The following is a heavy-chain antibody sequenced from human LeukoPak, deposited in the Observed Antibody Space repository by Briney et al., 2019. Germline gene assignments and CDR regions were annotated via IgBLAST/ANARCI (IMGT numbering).Heavy chain of an antibody. V-gene: IGHV1-2*02. CDR2: INPNSGGT. CDR1: GYTFTGYY. CDR3: ARDGWYCGGDCYSGYYYYMDV. D-gene: IGHD2-21*02. J-gene: IGHJ6*03. Sequence: ASVKVSCKASGYTFTGYYMHWVRQAPGQGLEWMGWINPNSGGTNYAQKFQGRVTMTRDTSISAAYMELSRLRSDDTAVYYCARDGWYCGGDCYSGYYYYMDVWGKGTTVTVSS.